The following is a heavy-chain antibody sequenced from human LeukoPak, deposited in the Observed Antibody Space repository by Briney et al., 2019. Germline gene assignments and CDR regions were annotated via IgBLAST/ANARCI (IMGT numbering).Heavy chain of an antibody. Sequence: ASVKVSCKASGGNFSSYAISWVRQAPGQGLEWMGRIIPIFGTANYAQKFQGRVTITTDESTSTAYMELSSLRSEDTAVYYCARTPSGIAVAEDYWGQGTLVTVSS. CDR3: ARTPSGIAVAEDY. CDR2: IIPIFGTA. D-gene: IGHD6-19*01. V-gene: IGHV1-69*05. J-gene: IGHJ4*02. CDR1: GGNFSSYA.